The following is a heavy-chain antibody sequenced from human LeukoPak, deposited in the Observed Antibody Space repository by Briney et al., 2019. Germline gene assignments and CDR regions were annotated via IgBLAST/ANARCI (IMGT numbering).Heavy chain of an antibody. Sequence: PGRSLRLSCAASGFTFSSYGMHWVRQAPGKGLEWVAVISYDGSNKYYADSVKGRFTISRDNAKNSLYLQMNSLRAEDTAVYYCASRIAAAYLGAFDIWGQGTMVTVSS. D-gene: IGHD6-13*01. CDR1: GFTFSSYG. CDR2: ISYDGSNK. V-gene: IGHV3-30*03. CDR3: ASRIAAAYLGAFDI. J-gene: IGHJ3*02.